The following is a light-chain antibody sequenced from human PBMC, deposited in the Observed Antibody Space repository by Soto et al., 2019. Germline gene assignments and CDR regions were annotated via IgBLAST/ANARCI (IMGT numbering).Light chain of an antibody. J-gene: IGLJ1*01. CDR3: CSYAGSYTYV. V-gene: IGLV2-11*01. CDR1: SSDIGRYNY. Sequence: QSALTQPRSVSGSPGQSVTISCTGTSSDIGRYNYVSWYHQHPGKTPKLMIYDVNKRPSGVPDRFSGSKAGNTASLTISGLQAEDEADYYCCSYAGSYTYVFGPGTKLTVL. CDR2: DVN.